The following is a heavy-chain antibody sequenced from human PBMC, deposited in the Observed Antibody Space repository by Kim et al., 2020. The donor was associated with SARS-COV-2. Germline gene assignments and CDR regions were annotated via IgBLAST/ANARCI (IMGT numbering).Heavy chain of an antibody. J-gene: IGHJ4*02. CDR3: ARYYYGSGSYYYDY. CDR1: GYTFTGYY. V-gene: IGHV1-2*02. D-gene: IGHD3-10*01. CDR2: INPNSGGT. Sequence: ASVKVSCKASGYTFTGYYMHWVRQAPGQGLEWMGWINPNSGGTNYAQKFQGRVTMTRDTSISTAYMELSRLRSDDTAVYYCARYYYGSGSYYYDYWGQGTLVTVSS.